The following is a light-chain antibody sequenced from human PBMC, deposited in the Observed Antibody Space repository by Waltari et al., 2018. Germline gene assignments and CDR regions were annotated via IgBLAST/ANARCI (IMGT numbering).Light chain of an antibody. Sequence: QSVLTQPPSVSGAPGQRVTISCTGSSSNIGAGYDVPRYQQLPGTAPKLLIYGNSNRPSGVPDRFSGSKSGTSASLAITGLQAEDEADYYCQSYDSSLSGAHVVFGGGTKLTVL. V-gene: IGLV1-40*01. CDR2: GNS. CDR1: SSNIGAGYD. CDR3: QSYDSSLSGAHVV. J-gene: IGLJ2*01.